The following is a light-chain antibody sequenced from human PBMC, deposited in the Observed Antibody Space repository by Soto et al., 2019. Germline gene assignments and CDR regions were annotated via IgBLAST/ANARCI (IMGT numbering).Light chain of an antibody. CDR2: RNN. CDR3: AAWDDSLSGVV. Sequence: QSVLTQPPSASETPGQRVIISCSGSSSNIGSNYVYWYQQLPGTAPKLLIYRNNQRPSGVPDRFSGSKSGTSASLAISGLRSEDEADCDCAAWDDSLSGVVFGGGTQLTVL. CDR1: SSNIGSNY. J-gene: IGLJ2*01. V-gene: IGLV1-47*01.